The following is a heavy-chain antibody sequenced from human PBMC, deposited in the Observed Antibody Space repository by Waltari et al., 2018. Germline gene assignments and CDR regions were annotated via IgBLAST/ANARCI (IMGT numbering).Heavy chain of an antibody. CDR2: MKQDGGWM. CDR3: VRDTGYGDY. J-gene: IGHJ4*02. Sequence: EVQLVEPGGGLVQPGGSLRLSCAASAFPSSSYWMAWGRQAPGKGLAWVASMKQDGGWMCYVGCGGGRFTISRDNTKNSLYLQMNSLRADDTAVYFCVRDTGYGDYWGQGTAVTVSS. V-gene: IGHV3-7*01. D-gene: IGHD5-12*01. CDR1: AFPSSSYW.